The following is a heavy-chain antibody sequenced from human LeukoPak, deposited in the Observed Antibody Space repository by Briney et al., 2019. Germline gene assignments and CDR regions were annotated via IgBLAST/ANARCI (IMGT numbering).Heavy chain of an antibody. J-gene: IGHJ4*02. CDR3: ARGTTGFDY. D-gene: IGHD1-14*01. V-gene: IGHV3-7*01. Sequence: GGSLRLSCAASGFTFNNYWMAWVRQAPGKGLEWVANIKEDGSEKHYVDSVKGRFTVSRDNARNSLYLQMNSLRADDTAVYYCARGTTGFDYWGQGTLVTVSS. CDR2: IKEDGSEK. CDR1: GFTFNNYW.